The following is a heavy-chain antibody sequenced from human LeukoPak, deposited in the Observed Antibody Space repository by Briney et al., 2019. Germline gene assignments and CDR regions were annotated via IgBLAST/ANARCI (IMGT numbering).Heavy chain of an antibody. CDR2: ISAYNGNT. CDR1: GYTFTSYG. CDR3: ARVGTIFGVVISYFDY. D-gene: IGHD3-3*01. J-gene: IGHJ4*02. Sequence: ASVKVSCKASGYTFTSYGISWVRQAPGQGLEWMGWISAYNGNTNYAQKLQGRVTMTTDTSTSTAYMELRSLRSDDTAVYYCARVGTIFGVVISYFDYWSQGTLVTVSS. V-gene: IGHV1-18*01.